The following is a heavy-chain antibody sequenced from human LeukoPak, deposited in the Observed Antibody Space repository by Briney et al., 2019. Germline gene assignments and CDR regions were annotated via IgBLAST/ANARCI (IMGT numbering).Heavy chain of an antibody. CDR2: INTDGSRI. Sequence: GRSLSLSCVASGFTFSNYWMHWVRQAPGKGLVWVSRINTDGSRITYADSVKGRFTISRDNAMNTVYLQMNSLRAEDTAVYYCARVLSGSWDWFDPWGQGTLVTVSS. J-gene: IGHJ5*02. D-gene: IGHD3-22*01. CDR3: ARVLSGSWDWFDP. V-gene: IGHV3-74*01. CDR1: GFTFSNYW.